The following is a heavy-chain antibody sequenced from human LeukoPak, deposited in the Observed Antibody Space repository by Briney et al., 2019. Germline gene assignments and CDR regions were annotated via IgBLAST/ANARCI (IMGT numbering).Heavy chain of an antibody. CDR3: ARGLYTSGWLDY. Sequence: GGSLRLSCAASGFTFSSNYMSWVRQAPGKGLEWVSVLYSGGDTYYSDSVKGRFTISRDNSKNTLYLQMNSLRAEDTAVYYCARGLYTSGWLDYWGQGTLVTVSS. D-gene: IGHD6-19*01. J-gene: IGHJ4*02. V-gene: IGHV3-66*01. CDR2: LYSGGDT. CDR1: GFTFSSNY.